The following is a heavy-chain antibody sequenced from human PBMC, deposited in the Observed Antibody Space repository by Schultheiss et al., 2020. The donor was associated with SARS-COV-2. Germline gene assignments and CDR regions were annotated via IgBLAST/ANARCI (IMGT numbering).Heavy chain of an antibody. CDR2: ISSSGSTI. D-gene: IGHD1-7*01. Sequence: GGSLRLSCAASGFTFSSYEMNWVRQAPGKGLEWVSYISSSGSTIYYADSVKGRFTISRDNAKNSLYLQMNSLRAEDTAVYYCAKAPLVRLELPAYWYFDLWGRGTLVTVSS. J-gene: IGHJ2*01. CDR3: AKAPLVRLELPAYWYFDL. CDR1: GFTFSSYE. V-gene: IGHV3-48*03.